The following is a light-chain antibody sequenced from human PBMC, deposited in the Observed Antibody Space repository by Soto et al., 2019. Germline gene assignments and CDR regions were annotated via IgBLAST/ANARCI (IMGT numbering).Light chain of an antibody. Sequence: EIVMTQSPATLSVSPGERVTLSCRASQSVGSNLAWYQQKPGLAPRVLIYDASTRATVIPARFSGSGSGTEFTLTISSLQSEDFAVYYCQQRSNWPPSFGGGTKVEIK. CDR1: QSVGSN. J-gene: IGKJ4*01. CDR3: QQRSNWPPS. V-gene: IGKV3-15*01. CDR2: DAS.